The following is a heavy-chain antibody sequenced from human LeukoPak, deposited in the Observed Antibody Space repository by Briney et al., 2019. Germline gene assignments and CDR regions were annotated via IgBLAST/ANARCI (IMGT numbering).Heavy chain of an antibody. CDR2: VNAGNGNT. CDR3: TFVVVTAIVAFDI. CDR1: GYTFTSYA. Sequence: ASVKVSCKASGYTFTSYAMHWVRQAPGQRLEWMGWVNAGNGNTKYSQKFQGRVTITRDTSASTAYMELSSLRSEGTAVYYCTFVVVTAIVAFDIWGQGTMVTVSS. D-gene: IGHD2-21*02. J-gene: IGHJ3*02. V-gene: IGHV1-3*01.